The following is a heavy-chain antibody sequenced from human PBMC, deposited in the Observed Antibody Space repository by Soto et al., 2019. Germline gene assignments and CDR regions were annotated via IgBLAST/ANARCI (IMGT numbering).Heavy chain of an antibody. J-gene: IGHJ4*02. Sequence: QVQLQESGPGLVKPSQTLSLTCTVSGGSISSGGYYWSWIRQHPGKGLEWIGYIYYSGSTYYNPSLKSRVTIPVDTSKNQFSLKLSSVTAADTAVYYCARGSSITMVRGTFDYWGQGTLVTVSS. V-gene: IGHV4-31*03. D-gene: IGHD3-10*01. CDR2: IYYSGST. CDR1: GGSISSGGYY. CDR3: ARGSSITMVRGTFDY.